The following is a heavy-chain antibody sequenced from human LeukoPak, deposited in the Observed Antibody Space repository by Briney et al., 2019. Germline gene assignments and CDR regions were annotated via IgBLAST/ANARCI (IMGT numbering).Heavy chain of an antibody. Sequence: GGSLSLSCTASGFTFSTYWMSWVRQTPEKGLEWVANIKEDGSEEMYVDSVKGRFTISRDNAKSSLYLQMNSLRTEDTAVYYCARDPYSRSWSYGMDVWGQGTTVTVSS. CDR2: IKEDGSEE. CDR3: ARDPYSRSWSYGMDV. D-gene: IGHD6-13*01. V-gene: IGHV3-7*05. CDR1: GFTFSTYW. J-gene: IGHJ6*02.